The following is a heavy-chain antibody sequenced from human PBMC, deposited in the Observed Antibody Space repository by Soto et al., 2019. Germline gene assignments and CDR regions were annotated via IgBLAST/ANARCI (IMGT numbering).Heavy chain of an antibody. CDR3: ARGGSWYAF. CDR2: ISNSGGT. CDR1: GYPFTGHY. V-gene: IGHV1-2*02. J-gene: IGHJ4*02. Sequence: ASVKVSCKASGYPFTGHYIHWLRQAPGQEFGWMGWISNSGGTKYAQNFQGRVTMTRDTSITTAYMELRGLKSDDTAVYYCARGGSWYAFWGQGTRVTVSS. D-gene: IGHD6-13*01.